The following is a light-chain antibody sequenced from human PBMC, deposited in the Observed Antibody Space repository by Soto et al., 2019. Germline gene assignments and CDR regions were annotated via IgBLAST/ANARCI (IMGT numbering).Light chain of an antibody. CDR1: SSNIGAGYD. V-gene: IGLV1-40*01. Sequence: QPVLTQPPSVSGAPGQRVTISCTGSSSNIGAGYDVHWYQQLPGTAPKLLIYHNNNRPSGVPDRFSGSKSGTSASLAITGLQAEDEADYYCQSYDSSLSGVVFGGGTKLTVL. J-gene: IGLJ2*01. CDR3: QSYDSSLSGVV. CDR2: HNN.